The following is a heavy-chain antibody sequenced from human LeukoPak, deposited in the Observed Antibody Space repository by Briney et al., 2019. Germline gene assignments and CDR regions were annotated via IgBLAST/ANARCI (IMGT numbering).Heavy chain of an antibody. V-gene: IGHV4-59*01. CDR1: GGSISSYY. D-gene: IGHD3-10*01. CDR3: ARDSGTSGEVKFDP. J-gene: IGHJ5*02. CDR2: IYYSGST. Sequence: PSETLSLTCTVSGGSISSYYWSWIRQPPGKGLEWIGYIYYSGSTNYNPSLKSRVTISVDTSKNQFSLKLSSVTAADTAVYYCARDSGTSGEVKFDPWGQGALVTVSS.